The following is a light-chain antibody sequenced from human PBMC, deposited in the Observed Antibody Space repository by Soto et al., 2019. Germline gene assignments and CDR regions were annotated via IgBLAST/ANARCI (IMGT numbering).Light chain of an antibody. J-gene: IGKJ1*01. CDR1: QSVSSSY. CDR2: GAS. Sequence: EIVLTQSPGTLSLSPGERATLSCRASQSVSSSYLAWYQQKPGQAPRLLIYGASSRATGIPDRFSGSGSGTDFTLTISRLEPEDFAVYYCQQYGISPRTFGRGTKVDIK. V-gene: IGKV3-20*01. CDR3: QQYGISPRT.